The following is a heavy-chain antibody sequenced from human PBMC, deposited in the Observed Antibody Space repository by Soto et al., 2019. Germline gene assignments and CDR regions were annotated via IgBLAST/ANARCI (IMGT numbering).Heavy chain of an antibody. CDR3: ARPDEGGYSSNHHYYYALDV. J-gene: IGHJ6*02. CDR1: GGTFRSYS. D-gene: IGHD3-22*01. V-gene: IGHV1-69*13. Sequence: ASVKVSCKASGGTFRSYSISWVRQAPGQGLEWMGGIIPIFDITNYAQKFQGRVTITADESTSTAYMELSSLGSDNTAVYYCARPDEGGYSSNHHYYYALDVWGQGTTVTVSS. CDR2: IIPIFDIT.